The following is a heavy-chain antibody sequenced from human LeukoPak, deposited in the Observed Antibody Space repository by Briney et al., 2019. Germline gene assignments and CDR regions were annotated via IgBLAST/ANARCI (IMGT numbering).Heavy chain of an antibody. J-gene: IGHJ4*02. CDR2: IYYSGST. CDR3: ARGPYYDFDY. Sequence: SETLSLTCTVSGDSISSYYWSWIRQPPGKGLEWIGYIYYSGSTNFNPSLKSRVTISVDTSKNQFSLKLNSVTAADTAVYYCARGPYYDFDYWGQGTLVTVPS. V-gene: IGHV4-59*13. D-gene: IGHD3-3*01. CDR1: GDSISSYY.